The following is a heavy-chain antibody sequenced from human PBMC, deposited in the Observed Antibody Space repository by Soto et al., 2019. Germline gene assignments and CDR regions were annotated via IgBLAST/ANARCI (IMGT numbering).Heavy chain of an antibody. CDR3: AKDDFVDDFWSGYYNY. V-gene: IGHV3-23*01. D-gene: IGHD3-3*01. Sequence: PGGSLRLSCAASGFTFSSYAMSWVRQAPGKGLEWVSAISGSGGSTYYADSVKGRFTISRDNSKNTLYLQMNSPRAEDTAVYYCAKDDFVDDFWSGYYNYWGQGTLVTVSS. CDR1: GFTFSSYA. CDR2: ISGSGGST. J-gene: IGHJ4*02.